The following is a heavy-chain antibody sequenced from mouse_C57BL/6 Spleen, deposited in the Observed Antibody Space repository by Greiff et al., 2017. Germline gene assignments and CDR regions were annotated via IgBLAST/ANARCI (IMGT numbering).Heavy chain of an antibody. CDR2: IDPSDSYT. CDR3: ARRDWDNVY. J-gene: IGHJ2*01. CDR1: GYTFTSYW. D-gene: IGHD4-1*01. Sequence: QVQLQQPGAELVMPGASVKLSCKASGYTFTSYWMHWVKQRPGQGLEWIGEIDPSDSYTNYNQKFKGKSTLTVDKASSTAYRQLSSLTSEDSGVYYCARRDWDNVYWGQGTTLTVSS. V-gene: IGHV1-69*01.